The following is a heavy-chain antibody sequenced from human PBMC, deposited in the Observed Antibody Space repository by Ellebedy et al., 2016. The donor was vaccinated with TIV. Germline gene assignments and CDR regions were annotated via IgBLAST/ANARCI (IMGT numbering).Heavy chain of an antibody. Sequence: SGPTLVKLTQTLTLTCTFSGFSLSTSGVGVGWIRQPPGKALEWLALIYWNDDKRYSPSLKSRLTITKETSKNQVVLTMTNMDPVDTATYYCAHRGGYCSSTSCLPAGWFDPWGQGTLVTVSS. CDR3: AHRGGYCSSTSCLPAGWFDP. CDR1: GFSLSTSGVG. V-gene: IGHV2-5*01. D-gene: IGHD2-2*01. CDR2: IYWNDDK. J-gene: IGHJ5*02.